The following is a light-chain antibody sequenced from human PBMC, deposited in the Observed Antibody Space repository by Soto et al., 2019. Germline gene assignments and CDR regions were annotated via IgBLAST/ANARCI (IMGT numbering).Light chain of an antibody. CDR2: GAS. Sequence: ETVLTQSPGTLSLSPGERATLSCRASQSVSNNYLAWYQQKPGQAHRLLIYGASNRATGIPDRFSGSGSGTDFTLTISRLEPEDFAVYYCQQYGSSGTFGQGTKVEIK. CDR1: QSVSNNY. CDR3: QQYGSSGT. V-gene: IGKV3-20*01. J-gene: IGKJ1*01.